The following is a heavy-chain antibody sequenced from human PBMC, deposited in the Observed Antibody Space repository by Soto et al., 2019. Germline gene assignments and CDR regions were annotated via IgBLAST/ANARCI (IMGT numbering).Heavy chain of an antibody. CDR2: TNAYSGES. Sequence: QVQLMQSGAETRKPGASVRISCKASGYTFNTYFISGISWVRQAPGQGLEWVGWTNAYSGESNNARRFQGRITLTEARSTTTVFLELNNLRPDDSAVYFCTRDERQSCGRLGCYHYDLWGQGTLVNVSS. J-gene: IGHJ4*02. CDR1: GYTFNTYF. V-gene: IGHV1-18*04. CDR3: TRDERQSCGRLGCYHYDL. D-gene: IGHD2-15*01.